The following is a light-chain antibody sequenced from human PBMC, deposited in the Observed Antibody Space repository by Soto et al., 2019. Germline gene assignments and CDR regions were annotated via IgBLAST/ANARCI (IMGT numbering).Light chain of an antibody. CDR3: AVRDDSLSGHWV. V-gene: IGLV1-47*01. CDR1: SSNIGSNY. J-gene: IGLJ3*02. Sequence: QSVLTQSPSASGTPWQTVTIFCSGSSSNIGSNYVSWYQHLPGAAPKLLIYRSDQRPSGVPDRFSGSKSGTSASLAISGLRSEDEADYFCAVRDDSLSGHWVFGGGTKLTVL. CDR2: RSD.